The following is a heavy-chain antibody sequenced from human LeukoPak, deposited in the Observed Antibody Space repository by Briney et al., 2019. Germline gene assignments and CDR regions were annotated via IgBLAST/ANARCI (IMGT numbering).Heavy chain of an antibody. CDR2: IYHSGST. CDR1: GYSISSGYY. J-gene: IGHJ4*02. CDR3: ARHGNYYGSGSYIGY. V-gene: IGHV4-38-2*02. D-gene: IGHD3-10*01. Sequence: SETLSLTCTVSGYSISSGYYWGWIRQPPGKGLEWIGSIYHSGSTNYNPSLKSRVTISVDTSKNQFSLKLSSVTAADTAVYYCARHGNYYGSGSYIGYWGQGTLVTVSS.